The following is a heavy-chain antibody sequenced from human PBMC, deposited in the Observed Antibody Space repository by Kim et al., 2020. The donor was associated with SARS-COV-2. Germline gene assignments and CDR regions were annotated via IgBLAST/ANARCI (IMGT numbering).Heavy chain of an antibody. V-gene: IGHV3-30*04. CDR3: ARGIRGFFPAY. Sequence: GGSLRLSCAASGFTFSNYAMVWVRQAPGKGLEWVTLISYDGSDEYYADSVKGRFTISRDNSENTLFLQMNGLRADDTAVYYCARGIRGFFPAYWGPGTLVTVSS. CDR2: ISYDGSDE. J-gene: IGHJ4*02. CDR1: GFTFSNYA. D-gene: IGHD3-22*01.